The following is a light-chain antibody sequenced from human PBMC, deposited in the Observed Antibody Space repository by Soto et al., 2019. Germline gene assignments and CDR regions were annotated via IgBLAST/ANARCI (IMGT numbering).Light chain of an antibody. CDR1: QTVSSS. CDR3: QQFNNWPWT. CDR2: GAS. J-gene: IGKJ1*01. Sequence: EIVMTHSPATLSVSPGERATLSCRPSQTVSSSLAWYQQKPGQAPRLIIYGASTRATGIPARFSGSGSGTEFTLSISSLKSEDFAVYYCQQFNNWPWTFGQGTKVDIK. V-gene: IGKV3-15*01.